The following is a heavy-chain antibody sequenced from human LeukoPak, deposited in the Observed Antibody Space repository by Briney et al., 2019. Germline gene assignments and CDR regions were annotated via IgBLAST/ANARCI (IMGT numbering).Heavy chain of an antibody. Sequence: GGTLRLSCAASGFTFSSYGMSWVRQAPGKGLEWVSAISGSGGSTYYADSLKGRFTISRDNSKNTVYLQMYSLRAEDTAVYYCAKHPSLTTWDPIDYWGQGTLVTVSS. CDR3: AKHPSLTTWDPIDY. CDR1: GFTFSSYG. J-gene: IGHJ4*02. V-gene: IGHV3-23*01. CDR2: ISGSGGST. D-gene: IGHD4-17*01.